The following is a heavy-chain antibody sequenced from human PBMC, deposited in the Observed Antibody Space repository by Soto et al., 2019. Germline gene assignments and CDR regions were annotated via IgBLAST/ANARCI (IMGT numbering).Heavy chain of an antibody. CDR1: GGSVSSGSYY. D-gene: IGHD3-10*01. CDR3: ARGGEPTDYYYYGMDV. Sequence: SETLSLTCTVSGGSVSSGSYYWSWIRQPPGKGLEWIGYIYYSGSTNYNPSLKSRVTISVDTSKNQFSLKLSSVTAADTAVYYYARGGEPTDYYYYGMDVWGQGTTVTVSS. J-gene: IGHJ6*02. V-gene: IGHV4-61*01. CDR2: IYYSGST.